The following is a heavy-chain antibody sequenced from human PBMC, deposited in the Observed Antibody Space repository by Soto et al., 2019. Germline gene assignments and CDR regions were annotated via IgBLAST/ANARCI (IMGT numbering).Heavy chain of an antibody. CDR3: ARELDGVDV. CDR2: ISSSGHYT. J-gene: IGHJ6*04. Sequence: QVQLVESGGGLVKPGGSLRLSCAASGITFSDYYMSWIRQAPGKGLEWVSYISSSGHYTEHADSVRGRFTTCRDNARNSRYLQMNCLKGGYTAVYYCARELDGVDVWGGGTTVTVSS. V-gene: IGHV3-11*05. CDR1: GITFSDYY.